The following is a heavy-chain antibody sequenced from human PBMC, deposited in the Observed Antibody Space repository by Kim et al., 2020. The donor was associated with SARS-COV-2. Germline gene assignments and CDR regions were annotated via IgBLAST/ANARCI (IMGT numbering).Heavy chain of an antibody. J-gene: IGHJ4*02. CDR3: ARAVQWGGYYFDY. V-gene: IGHV4-59*01. D-gene: IGHD3-16*01. Sequence: CTPSLKSRVTISVDTSKNQFSRKRSSVTAADTAVYYCARAVQWGGYYFDYWGQGTLVTVSS.